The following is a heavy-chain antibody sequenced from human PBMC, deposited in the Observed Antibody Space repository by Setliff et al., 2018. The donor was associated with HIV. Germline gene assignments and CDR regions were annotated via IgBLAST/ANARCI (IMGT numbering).Heavy chain of an antibody. CDR3: ARCSSGYGANDAFDI. CDR2: ISSSSSYT. Sequence: GGSLRLSCAASGFAVSGDYMSWVRQAPGKGLEWVSYISSSSSYTNYADSVKGRFTISRDNAKNSLYLQMSSLRAEDTAVYYCARCSSGYGANDAFDIWGQGTMVTVSS. V-gene: IGHV3-11*03. CDR1: GFAVSGDY. J-gene: IGHJ3*02. D-gene: IGHD3-22*01.